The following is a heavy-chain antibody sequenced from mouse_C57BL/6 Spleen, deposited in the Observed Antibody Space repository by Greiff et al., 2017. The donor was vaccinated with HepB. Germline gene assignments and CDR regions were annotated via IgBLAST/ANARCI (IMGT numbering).Heavy chain of an antibody. CDR2: IYPGDGDT. D-gene: IGHD2-3*01. J-gene: IGHJ2*01. CDR3: AREEDGYYGY. Sequence: VQLQESGPELVKPGASVKISCKASGYAFSSSWMNWVKQRPGKGLEWIGRIYPGDGDTNYNGKFKGKATLTADKSSSTAYMQLSSLTSEDSAVYFCAREEDGYYGYWGQGTTLTVSS. V-gene: IGHV1-82*01. CDR1: GYAFSSSW.